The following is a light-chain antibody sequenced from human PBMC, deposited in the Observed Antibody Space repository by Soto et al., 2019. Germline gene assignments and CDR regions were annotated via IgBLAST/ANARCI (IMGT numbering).Light chain of an antibody. J-gene: IGKJ1*01. CDR2: SAN. V-gene: IGKV1-17*03. CDR3: LQHKSYPRT. Sequence: DIQMTQSPSDMSASVGDRVTITCRASQDISNFLVWFQQRPGKVPKRLMYSANRLESGVPSRFSGSGYGTEFTLTISSLQPEDFATYYCLQHKSYPRTFGQGTKVEIK. CDR1: QDISNF.